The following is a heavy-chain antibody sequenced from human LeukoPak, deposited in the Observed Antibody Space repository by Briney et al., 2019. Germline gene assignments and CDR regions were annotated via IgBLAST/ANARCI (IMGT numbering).Heavy chain of an antibody. V-gene: IGHV3-20*04. Sequence: GGSLRLSCAASGFTFDDYGMRWVRQAPGKGVEWVFGINVNAGSTAYATSVKAPFPISRYNAKNSLYLQMNSLRAEDTALYYCATEEEWLYHTIDYWGQGTLVTVSS. D-gene: IGHD3-3*01. CDR1: GFTFDDYG. CDR3: ATEEEWLYHTIDY. J-gene: IGHJ4*02. CDR2: INVNAGST.